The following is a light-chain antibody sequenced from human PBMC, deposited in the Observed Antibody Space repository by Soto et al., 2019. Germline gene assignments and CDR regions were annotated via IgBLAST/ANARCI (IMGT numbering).Light chain of an antibody. CDR3: QRIYSTPGT. CDR1: QSIDTY. J-gene: IGKJ1*01. Sequence: DLQMTQSPSSLSASVGERVTITCRASQSIDTYLNWYQLKPGKAPNLLIYAATRLHTGVPSRFSGSGSGTGFTLSINTLQPEDFATYFCQRIYSTPGTFGQGTKV. CDR2: AAT. V-gene: IGKV1-39*01.